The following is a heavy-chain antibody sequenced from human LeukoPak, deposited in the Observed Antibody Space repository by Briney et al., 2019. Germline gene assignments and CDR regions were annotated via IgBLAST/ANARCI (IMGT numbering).Heavy chain of an antibody. D-gene: IGHD6-13*01. CDR3: AKQSAGSAAWYSLHYDF. CDR2: INSDGSST. J-gene: IGHJ4*02. Sequence: GGSLRLSCAASGFTFSSYWMHWVRQAPGKGLVWVSRINSDGSSTSYADSVKGRFTISRDNAKNTLYLQMNSLRAEDTAVYFCAKQSAGSAAWYSLHYDFWGQGTLVTVSS. CDR1: GFTFSSYW. V-gene: IGHV3-74*01.